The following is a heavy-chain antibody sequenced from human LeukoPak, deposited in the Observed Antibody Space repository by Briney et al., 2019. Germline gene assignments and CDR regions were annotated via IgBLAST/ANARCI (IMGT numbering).Heavy chain of an antibody. CDR3: ARRGYYDSSGYYRLEYFDY. J-gene: IGHJ4*02. CDR2: INHSGST. Sequence: SETLSLTCAVYGGSFSGYYWSWIRQPPGKGLEWIGEINHSGSTYYNPSLKSRVTISVDTSKNQFSLKLSSVTAADTAVYYCARRGYYDSSGYYRLEYFDYWGQGTLVTVPS. D-gene: IGHD3-22*01. CDR1: GGSFSGYY. V-gene: IGHV4-34*01.